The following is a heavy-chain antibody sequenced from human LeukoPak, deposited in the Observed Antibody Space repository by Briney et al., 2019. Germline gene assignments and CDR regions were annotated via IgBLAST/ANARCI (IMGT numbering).Heavy chain of an antibody. CDR2: MNPNSGNT. Sequence: ASVKVSCKASGYTFTSYDINWVRQATGQGLERMGWMNPNSGNTGYAQKFQGRVTMTRNTSISTAYMELSSLRSEDTAVYYCARVKSRMAEDPDAFDIWGQGTMVTVSS. J-gene: IGHJ3*02. CDR3: ARVKSRMAEDPDAFDI. V-gene: IGHV1-8*01. CDR1: GYTFTSYD. D-gene: IGHD5-24*01.